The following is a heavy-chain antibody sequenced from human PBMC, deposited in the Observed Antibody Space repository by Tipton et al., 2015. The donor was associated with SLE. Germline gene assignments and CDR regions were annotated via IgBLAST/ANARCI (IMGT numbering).Heavy chain of an antibody. CDR1: GGSLIRNY. Sequence: TLSLTCTVSGGSLIRNYWSWIRQPPGRGLERIGYIYSSGSTNYNPSLSSRVTISLDASKNQFSLRLNSVTATDTAVYYCVRLRSKVLIDYWGRGTLVTVSS. CDR2: IYSSGST. J-gene: IGHJ4*02. V-gene: IGHV4-59*08. D-gene: IGHD2-8*01. CDR3: VRLRSKVLIDY.